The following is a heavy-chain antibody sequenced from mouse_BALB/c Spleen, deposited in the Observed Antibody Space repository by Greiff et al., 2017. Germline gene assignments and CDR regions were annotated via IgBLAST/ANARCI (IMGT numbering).Heavy chain of an antibody. V-gene: IGHV7-3*02. D-gene: IGHD2-3*01. Sequence: EVKLEESGGGLVQPGGSLRLSCATSGFTFTDYYMSWVRQPPGKALEWLGFIRNKANGYTTEYSASVKGRFTISRDNSQSILYLQMNTLRAEDSATYYCARVDGYFFDYWGQGTTLTVSS. J-gene: IGHJ2*01. CDR3: ARVDGYFFDY. CDR2: IRNKANGYTT. CDR1: GFTFTDYY.